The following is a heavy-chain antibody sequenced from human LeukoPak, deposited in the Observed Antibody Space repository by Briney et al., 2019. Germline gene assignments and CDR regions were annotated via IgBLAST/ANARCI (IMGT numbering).Heavy chain of an antibody. Sequence: GGSLRLSCVASGFTFSSYEMNWVRQAPGKGLEWVSAISGSGGSTYYADSVKGRFTISRGNSKNTLYLQMNSLRAEDTAVYYCAKGKVLWFGEVIDYWGQGTLVTVSS. CDR1: GFTFSSYE. CDR2: ISGSGGST. D-gene: IGHD3-10*01. CDR3: AKGKVLWFGEVIDY. V-gene: IGHV3-23*01. J-gene: IGHJ4*02.